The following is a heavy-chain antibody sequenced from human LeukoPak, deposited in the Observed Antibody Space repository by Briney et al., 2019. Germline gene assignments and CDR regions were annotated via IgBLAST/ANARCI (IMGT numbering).Heavy chain of an antibody. CDR3: ARDSRGYYDSSGYFDY. D-gene: IGHD3-22*01. CDR2: IYYSGTT. CDR1: GDSVSSDSYY. Sequence: PSETLSLTCTVSGDSVSSDSYYWSWIRQSPGKGLEWIGYIYYSGTTKQNRSLKSRVTLSIDTSKNQLFLKLSSVTAADTAVYYCARDSRGYYDSSGYFDYWGQGTLVTVSP. V-gene: IGHV4-61*01. J-gene: IGHJ4*02.